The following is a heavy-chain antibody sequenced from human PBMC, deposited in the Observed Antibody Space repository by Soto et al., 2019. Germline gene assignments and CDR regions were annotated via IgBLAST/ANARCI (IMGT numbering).Heavy chain of an antibody. CDR1: GGSIGSYY. Sequence: SETLSLTCTVSGGSIGSYYWSWIRQPAGKGLEWIGRIYTSGSTNYNPSLKSRVTMSVDTSKNQFSLKLSSVTAADTAVYYCARGYYQLPWATFDYWGQGTLVTVSS. J-gene: IGHJ4*02. D-gene: IGHD2-2*01. V-gene: IGHV4-4*07. CDR3: ARGYYQLPWATFDY. CDR2: IYTSGST.